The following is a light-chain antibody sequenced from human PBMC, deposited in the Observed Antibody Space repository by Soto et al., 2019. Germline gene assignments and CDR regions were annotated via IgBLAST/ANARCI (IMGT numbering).Light chain of an antibody. J-gene: IGLJ2*01. Sequence: QSALTQPASVSGSPGQSITISCTGTSSDVGGYNYVSWYQQHPGKAPKLMIYEVNNRPAGVSDRFSGSKSGNTASLTISGLQAEDEADYYCSSHTSSNTVVFGGGTKLTVL. CDR1: SSDVGGYNY. CDR3: SSHTSSNTVV. CDR2: EVN. V-gene: IGLV2-14*01.